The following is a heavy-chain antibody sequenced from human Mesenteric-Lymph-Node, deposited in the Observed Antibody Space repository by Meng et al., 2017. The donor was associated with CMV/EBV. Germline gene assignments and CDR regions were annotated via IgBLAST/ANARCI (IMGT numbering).Heavy chain of an antibody. CDR2: ISSNGGWT. J-gene: IGHJ6*02. V-gene: IGHV3-64*02. CDR3: ARELGGGDYDFWSGYYTLYYYYGMDV. D-gene: IGHD3-3*01. CDR1: GFTFSSHA. Sequence: GESLKISCVVSGFTFSSHAMHWVRQAPGKGLEYVSAISSNGGWTYYADSVKGRFTISRDNSKNTLNLQMGSLRAEDMAVYYCARELGGGDYDFWSGYYTLYYYYGMDVWGQGTTVTVSS.